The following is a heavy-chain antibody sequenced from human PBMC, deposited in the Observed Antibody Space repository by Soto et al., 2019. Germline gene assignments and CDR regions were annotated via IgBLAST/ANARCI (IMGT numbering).Heavy chain of an antibody. Sequence: GGSLRLSCAASGFTFSAYSMNWVRQAPGKGLEWVSSIRSSSDYIYYADSLKGRFTISRDNAKNSLYLQMNSLRAEDTAVYYCARDHSYFDWPYFDYWGQGTLVTVSS. V-gene: IGHV3-21*01. CDR2: IRSSSDYI. D-gene: IGHD3-9*01. CDR1: GFTFSAYS. CDR3: ARDHSYFDWPYFDY. J-gene: IGHJ4*02.